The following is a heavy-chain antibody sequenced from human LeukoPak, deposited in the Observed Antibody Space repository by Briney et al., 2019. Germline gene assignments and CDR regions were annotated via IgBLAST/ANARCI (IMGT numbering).Heavy chain of an antibody. CDR2: ISSSSSYI. CDR1: GFTFSSYS. D-gene: IGHD3-3*01. J-gene: IGHJ4*02. CDR3: ARDTNMYYDFWSGHPTPLDY. Sequence: GGSLRLSCAASGFTFSSYSMNWVRQAPGKGLEWVSSISSSSSYIYYADSVKGRFTISRDNAKNSLYLQMNSLRAEDTAVYYCARDTNMYYDFWSGHPTPLDYWGQGILVTVST. V-gene: IGHV3-21*01.